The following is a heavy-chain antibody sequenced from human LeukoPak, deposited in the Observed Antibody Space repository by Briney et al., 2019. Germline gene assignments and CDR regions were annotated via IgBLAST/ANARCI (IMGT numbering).Heavy chain of an antibody. D-gene: IGHD3-22*01. V-gene: IGHV1-2*02. CDR3: ARDYYDSSGYYSFDLDY. Sequence: ASVKVSCKASGYTFTGYYMHWVRQAPGQGLEWMGWINPNSGGTNYAQKFQGRVTMTRDTSISTAYMELSRLRSDDTAVYYCARDYYDSSGYYSFDLDYWGQGTLVAVSS. CDR2: INPNSGGT. CDR1: GYTFTGYY. J-gene: IGHJ4*02.